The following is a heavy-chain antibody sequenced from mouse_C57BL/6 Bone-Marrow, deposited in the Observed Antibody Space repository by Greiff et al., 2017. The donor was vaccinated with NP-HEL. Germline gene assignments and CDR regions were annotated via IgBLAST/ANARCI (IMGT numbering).Heavy chain of an antibody. CDR1: GYTFTSYT. D-gene: IGHD2-14*01. CDR3: ARGRVRRRVYAMDY. V-gene: IGHV1-4*01. Sequence: VQLQQSGAELARPGASVKMSCKASGYTFTSYTMHWVKQRPGQGLEWIGYINPSSGYAKYNQKFKDKATLTADKSSSTAYMQLSSLTSEDSAVYYCARGRVRRRVYAMDYWGQGTSVTVSS. CDR2: INPSSGYA. J-gene: IGHJ4*01.